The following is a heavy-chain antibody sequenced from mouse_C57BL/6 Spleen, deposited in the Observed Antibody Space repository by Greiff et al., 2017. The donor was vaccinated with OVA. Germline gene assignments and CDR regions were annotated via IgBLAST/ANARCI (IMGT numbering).Heavy chain of an antibody. CDR1: GYTFTSYW. D-gene: IGHD1-1*01. CDR2: IDPSDSYT. J-gene: IGHJ1*03. CDR3: ARGDGSDWYFDV. Sequence: VQLQQSGAELVMPGASVKLSCKASGYTFTSYWMHWVKQRPGQGLEWIGEIDPSDSYTNYNQKFKGKSTLTVEKSSSTAYMQLSSLTSEDSAVYYCARGDGSDWYFDVWGTGTTVTVSS. V-gene: IGHV1-69*01.